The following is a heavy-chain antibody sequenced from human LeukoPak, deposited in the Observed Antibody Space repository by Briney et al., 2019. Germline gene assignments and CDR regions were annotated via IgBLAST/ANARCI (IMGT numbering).Heavy chain of an antibody. Sequence: GGSLRLSCAASGFTFSAYATHWVRQAPGKGLEYVSSITSDGGITYYANSVKGRFTISRDNSGNTLYLQMGSLRAEDMAVYYCARDLTGTGDYWGQGTLVTVSS. J-gene: IGHJ4*02. V-gene: IGHV3-64*01. D-gene: IGHD1-20*01. CDR1: GFTFSAYA. CDR3: ARDLTGTGDY. CDR2: ITSDGGIT.